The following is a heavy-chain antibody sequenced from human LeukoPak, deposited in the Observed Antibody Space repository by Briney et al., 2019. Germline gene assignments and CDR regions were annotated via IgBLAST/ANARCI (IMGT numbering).Heavy chain of an antibody. CDR1: GGSISTYY. V-gene: IGHV4-59*01. D-gene: IGHD2-21*02. Sequence: SETLSLTCTVSGGSISTYYWTWIRQPPGKGLEWIGYIYYSGTTNYNPSLKSRVTISVDTSKNQFSLKLSSVTAADTAVYYCARDFIVVVTARDYYYYGMDVWGQGTTVTVSS. CDR3: ARDFIVVVTARDYYYYGMDV. CDR2: IYYSGTT. J-gene: IGHJ6*02.